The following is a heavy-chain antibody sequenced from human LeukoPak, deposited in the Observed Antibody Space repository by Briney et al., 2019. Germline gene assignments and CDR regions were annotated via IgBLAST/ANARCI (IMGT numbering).Heavy chain of an antibody. V-gene: IGHV1-8*01. J-gene: IGHJ3*02. CDR2: MNPNSGNT. CDR3: ACIIAAAATPDAFDI. D-gene: IGHD6-13*01. CDR1: GYTFTSYD. Sequence: ASVKVSCKASGYTFTSYDINWVRQATGQGLEWMGWMNPNSGNTSYAQKFQGRVTMTRNTSISTAYMELSSLRSEDTAVYYCACIIAAAATPDAFDIWGQGTMVTVSS.